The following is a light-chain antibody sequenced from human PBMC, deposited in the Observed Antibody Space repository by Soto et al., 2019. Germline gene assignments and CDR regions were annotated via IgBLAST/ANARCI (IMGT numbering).Light chain of an antibody. CDR1: QSVSSSY. J-gene: IGKJ1*01. Sequence: EIVLTQSPGTLTFSQGERATLSCRASQSVSSSYLGWYQQKPGQAPRLLFYGASSRATGIPDRFSGSGSGTDFTLTISRLEPEDFAVYYCQQYGNSPTFGQGTKVEIK. V-gene: IGKV3-20*01. CDR2: GAS. CDR3: QQYGNSPT.